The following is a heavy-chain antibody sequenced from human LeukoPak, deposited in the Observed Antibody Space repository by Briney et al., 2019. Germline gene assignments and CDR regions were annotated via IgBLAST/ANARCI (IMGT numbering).Heavy chain of an antibody. CDR2: IGPTGSDR. J-gene: IGHJ4*02. D-gene: IGHD1-14*01. CDR3: ATETNGRHYDY. V-gene: IGHV3-21*01. Sequence: GASLRLSCTASGLTFSTSGFNWVRQAPPKGLEVVASIGPTGSDRYHADSIKGRFTISRDNANKSLYLQMNSLRAEDTAVYYCATETNGRHYDYWGQGTLLTVSS. CDR1: GLTFSTSG.